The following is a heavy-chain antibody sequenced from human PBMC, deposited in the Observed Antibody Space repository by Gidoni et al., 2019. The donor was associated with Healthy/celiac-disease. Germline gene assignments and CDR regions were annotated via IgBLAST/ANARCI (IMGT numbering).Heavy chain of an antibody. V-gene: IGHV3-48*02. CDR3: ARLGGSHFGFGY. CDR2: ISSSSSTI. J-gene: IGHJ4*02. CDR1: GVTFSSYS. Sequence: EVQLGESGAGLVQPVGSLGLSCAASGVTFSSYSMNWFRQAPGTGLEWVLYISSSSSTIDYADSVKVRFNISRDNAKNSLYLQINSLRDEDTAVYYCARLGGSHFGFGYLGQGTLVTV. D-gene: IGHD1-26*01.